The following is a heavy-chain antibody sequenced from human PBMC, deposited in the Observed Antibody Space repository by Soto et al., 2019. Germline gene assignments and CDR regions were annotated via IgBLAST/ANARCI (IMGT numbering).Heavy chain of an antibody. CDR3: ARVPIDTYMIYWSDP. CDR2: IYFSGRT. D-gene: IGHD3-16*01. CDR1: GDSVSSGDYY. J-gene: IGHJ5*02. Sequence: LSLTCTVSGDSVSSGDYYWTWIRQPPGKGLEWVGHIYFSGRTNYIPSLESRVTISLDTSKNQFSLKLTSVTAADTAVYYCARVPIDTYMIYWSDPWGQGTLVTVSS. V-gene: IGHV4-61*08.